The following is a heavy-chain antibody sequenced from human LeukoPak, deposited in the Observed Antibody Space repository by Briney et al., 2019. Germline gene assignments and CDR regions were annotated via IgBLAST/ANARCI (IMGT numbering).Heavy chain of an antibody. CDR2: ISYDGSNK. D-gene: IGHD5-18*01. Sequence: GGSLRLSCAASGFTFSSYGMRWVRQAPGKGLEWVAVISYDGSNKYYADSVKGRFTISRDNSKNTLYLQMNSLRAEDTAVYYCAKPLLSYGYYFDYWGQGTLVTVSS. J-gene: IGHJ4*02. V-gene: IGHV3-30*18. CDR3: AKPLLSYGYYFDY. CDR1: GFTFSSYG.